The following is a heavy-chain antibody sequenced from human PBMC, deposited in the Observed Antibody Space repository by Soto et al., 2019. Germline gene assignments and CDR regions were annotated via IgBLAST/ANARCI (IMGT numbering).Heavy chain of an antibody. CDR1: GGSLSSYY. CDR3: ARHPDS. CDR2: IDYSGST. V-gene: IGHV4-59*08. J-gene: IGHJ4*02. Sequence: QVQLQESGPGLVKPSETLSLTCTVSGGSLSSYYWSWIRQPPGKGLEWIGYIDYSGSTNYNPPLKSRVTISVDTSKNQFSLKLSSATAAGPAVDYCARHPDSWGQGTLVTVSS.